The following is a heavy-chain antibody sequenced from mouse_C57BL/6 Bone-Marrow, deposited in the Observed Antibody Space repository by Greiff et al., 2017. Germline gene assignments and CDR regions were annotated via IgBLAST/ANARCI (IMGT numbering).Heavy chain of an antibody. V-gene: IGHV1-9*01. J-gene: IGHJ2*01. D-gene: IGHD3-2*02. CDR1: GYTFTGYW. CDR3: ASRQLRLQVDY. Sequence: QVQLQQSGAELMKPGASVKLSCKATGYTFTGYWIEWVKQRPGHGLEWIGEILPGSGSTTYNEKFKGKATFTADTSSNTAYMQLSSLTTEDSAIYYCASRQLRLQVDYWGQGTTLTVSS. CDR2: ILPGSGST.